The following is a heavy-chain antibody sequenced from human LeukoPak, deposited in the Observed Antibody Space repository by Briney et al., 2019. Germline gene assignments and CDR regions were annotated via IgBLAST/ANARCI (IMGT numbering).Heavy chain of an antibody. D-gene: IGHD3-3*01. CDR1: GGSLNTPNYY. Sequence: PSETLSLTCTVSGGSLNTPNYYWGWIRQTPGKGLEWIGNIFYSGGTYYSPSLTSRVTISLDTSRNQFSLKLSSVTAADTAVYYCARKSYNFWSGYSGYYFDYWGQGTLVTVSS. J-gene: IGHJ4*02. V-gene: IGHV4-39*07. CDR2: IFYSGGT. CDR3: ARKSYNFWSGYSGYYFDY.